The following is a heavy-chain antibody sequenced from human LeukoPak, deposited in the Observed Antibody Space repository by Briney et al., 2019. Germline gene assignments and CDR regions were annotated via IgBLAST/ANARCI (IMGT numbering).Heavy chain of an antibody. J-gene: IGHJ4*01. CDR3: ARERGSLTGYLSIDY. CDR2: IYISGST. D-gene: IGHD3-9*01. Sequence: SETLSLTCTVSAGSISSGSHYWTWIRQPAGKGLEWIGRIYISGSTNYNASLKSRVTISVDTSKNQFSLKLSSVTAADTAVYYCARERGSLTGYLSIDYWGHGTLVTVSS. CDR1: AGSISSGSHY. V-gene: IGHV4-61*02.